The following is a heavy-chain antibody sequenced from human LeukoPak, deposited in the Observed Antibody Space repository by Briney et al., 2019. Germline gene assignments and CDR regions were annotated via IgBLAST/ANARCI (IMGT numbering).Heavy chain of an antibody. J-gene: IGHJ6*03. CDR3: ARADYSSTWSHDYYYMDV. D-gene: IGHD6-13*01. CDR1: GYSISSGYY. V-gene: IGHV4-38-2*02. Sequence: SETLSLTCTVSGYSISSGYYWGWIRQPPGKGLAWIGSIYHSGSTYYNPSLKSRVTISVDTSKNQFSLKLSSVTAADTAVYYCARADYSSTWSHDYYYMDVWGKGTTVTVSS. CDR2: IYHSGST.